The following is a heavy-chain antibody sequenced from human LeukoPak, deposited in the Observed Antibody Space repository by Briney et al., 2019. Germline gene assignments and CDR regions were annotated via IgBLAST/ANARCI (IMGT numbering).Heavy chain of an antibody. J-gene: IGHJ6*02. CDR1: GFTFSSYW. CDR3: ASKIFASTNPIYYYYGMDV. Sequence: GGSLRLSCAASGFTFSSYWMSWVRQAPGKGLEWVANIKQDGSEKYYVDSVKGRFTISRDNAKNSLYLQMNSLRAEDTAVYYCASKIFASTNPIYYYYGMDVWGQGTTVTVSS. CDR2: IKQDGSEK. V-gene: IGHV3-7*01. D-gene: IGHD1-14*01.